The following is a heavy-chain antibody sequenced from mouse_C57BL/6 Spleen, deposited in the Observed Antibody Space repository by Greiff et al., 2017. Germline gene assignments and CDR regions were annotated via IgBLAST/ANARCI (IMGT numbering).Heavy chain of an antibody. CDR3: TAKVASYYFDY. D-gene: IGHD1-1*01. Sequence: EVKLQESGAELVRPGASVKLSCTASGFTIKDDYMHWVKQRPEQGLEWIGWLDPENGDTAYASQFQGKATLTADPSSHTAYLQLSSLTSEDTAVYYCTAKVASYYFDYWGQGTTLTVSS. CDR2: LDPENGDT. J-gene: IGHJ2*01. V-gene: IGHV14-4*01. CDR1: GFTIKDDY.